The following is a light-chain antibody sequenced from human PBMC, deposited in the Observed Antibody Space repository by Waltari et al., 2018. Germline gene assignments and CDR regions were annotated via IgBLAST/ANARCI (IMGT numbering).Light chain of an antibody. V-gene: IGKV4-1*01. Sequence: DIVMTQSPDSLAVSLWERATINCKSSHGLLYSSNNKNYLAWYQQKAGQPPRLLIYWASTRAAGVPDRFTGSGSGTDFTLTISSLQAEDVAVYYCQEYFTTKYTFGQGTKLETK. CDR3: QEYFTTKYT. CDR2: WAS. J-gene: IGKJ2*01. CDR1: HGLLYSSNNKNY.